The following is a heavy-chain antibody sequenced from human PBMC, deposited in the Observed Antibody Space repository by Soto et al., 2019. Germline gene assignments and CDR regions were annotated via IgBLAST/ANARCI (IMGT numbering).Heavy chain of an antibody. CDR3: ARDGIVKGFDP. D-gene: IGHD2-15*01. CDR1: GFTFSSYA. J-gene: IGHJ5*02. CDR2: ISYDGSNK. V-gene: IGHV3-30-3*01. Sequence: QVQLVESGGGVVQPGRSLRLSCAASGFTFSSYAMHWVRQAPGKGLEWVAVISYDGSNKYYADSVKGRFTISRDNAKNSLYLQMNSLRAEDTAVYYCARDGIVKGFDPWGQGTLVTVSS.